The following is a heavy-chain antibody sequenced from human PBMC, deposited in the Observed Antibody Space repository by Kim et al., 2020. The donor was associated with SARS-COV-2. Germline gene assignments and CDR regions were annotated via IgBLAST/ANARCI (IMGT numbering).Heavy chain of an antibody. V-gene: IGHV1-69*13. Sequence: SVKVSCKASGGTFSSYAISWVRQAPGQGLEWMGGIIPIFGTANYAQKFQGRVTITADVSTSTAYMELSSLRSEVTAVYYCSSSGWDGSGSFFRGFRFLNWFDPWGQGTLVTVSS. D-gene: IGHD3-10*01. CDR1: GGTFSSYA. J-gene: IGHJ5*02. CDR3: SSSGWDGSGSFFRGFRFLNWFDP. CDR2: IIPIFGTA.